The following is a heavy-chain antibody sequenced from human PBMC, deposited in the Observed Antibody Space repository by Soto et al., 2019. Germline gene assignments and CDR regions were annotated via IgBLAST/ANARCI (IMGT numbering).Heavy chain of an antibody. D-gene: IGHD3-10*01. V-gene: IGHV3-23*01. CDR2: ISGSGGST. CDR3: AKSLWFGSYYAFDI. J-gene: IGHJ3*02. Sequence: HPGGSLRLSCEASGFTFSSYAMSWVRQVPGKGLEWVSAISGSGGSTYYADSVKGRFTISRDNSKNTLYLQMNSLRAEDTAVYYCAKSLWFGSYYAFDIWGQGTLVTVSS. CDR1: GFTFSSYA.